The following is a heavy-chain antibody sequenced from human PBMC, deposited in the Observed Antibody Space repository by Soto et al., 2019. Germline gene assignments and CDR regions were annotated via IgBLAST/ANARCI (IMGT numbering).Heavy chain of an antibody. V-gene: IGHV4-30-2*01. J-gene: IGHJ4*02. Sequence: SETLSLTCAVSGGSISSGGYSWSWIRQPPGKGLEWIGYIYHSGSTYYNPSLKSRVTISVDRSKNQFSLKLSSVTAADTAVYYCARTYFYGSGRKDYFDYWGQGALVTVSS. CDR1: GGSISSGGYS. D-gene: IGHD3-10*01. CDR2: IYHSGST. CDR3: ARTYFYGSGRKDYFDY.